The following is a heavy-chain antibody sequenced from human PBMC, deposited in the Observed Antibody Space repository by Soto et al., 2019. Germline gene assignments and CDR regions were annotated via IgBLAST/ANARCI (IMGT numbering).Heavy chain of an antibody. D-gene: IGHD2-15*01. CDR1: GYTFTNYG. V-gene: IGHV1-18*01. J-gene: IGHJ3*02. CDR2: ISTYNGKT. CDR3: ARDIYGGNCCDAFDI. Sequence: QAQLAQSGAEVKKPGASVNISCKASGYTFTNYGFIWVRQAPGHGLEWVGWISTYNGKTEYAQKFQGRVTMTRDKPTSTAYMELRSLRSADTAVYYCARDIYGGNCCDAFDIWGQGTMVTVSS.